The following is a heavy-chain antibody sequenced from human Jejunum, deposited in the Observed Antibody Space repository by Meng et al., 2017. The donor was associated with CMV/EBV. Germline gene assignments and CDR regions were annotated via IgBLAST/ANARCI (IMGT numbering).Heavy chain of an antibody. J-gene: IGHJ4*02. D-gene: IGHD1-26*01. V-gene: IGHV1-69*05. CDR3: ATGGWELMPFDF. Sequence: CKASGGTFSSLAISWFRQAPGQGLEWMGGIIPIFETPNYAQRFQGRVTMTTDESTSTAYMELSSLRSDDTAVYYCATGGWELMPFDFWGQGTLVTV. CDR1: GGTFSSLA. CDR2: IIPIFETP.